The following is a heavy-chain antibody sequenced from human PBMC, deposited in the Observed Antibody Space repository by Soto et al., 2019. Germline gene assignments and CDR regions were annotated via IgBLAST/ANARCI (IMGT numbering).Heavy chain of an antibody. CDR3: AKGYSYGLFVETYYYYYGMDV. J-gene: IGHJ6*02. Sequence: GGSLRLSCAASGFTFSSYAMSWVRQAPGKGLEWVSAISGSGGSTYYADSVKGRFTISRDNSKNTLYLQMNSLRAEDTAVYYCAKGYSYGLFVETYYYYYGMDVWGQGTTVTVSS. CDR2: ISGSGGST. D-gene: IGHD5-18*01. CDR1: GFTFSSYA. V-gene: IGHV3-23*01.